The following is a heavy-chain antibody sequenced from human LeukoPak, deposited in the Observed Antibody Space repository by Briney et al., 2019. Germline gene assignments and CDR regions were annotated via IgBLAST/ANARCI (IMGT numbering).Heavy chain of an antibody. CDR3: ARELYSSGWYENY. CDR1: GGSFSGYY. CDR2: INHSGST. V-gene: IGHV4-34*01. Sequence: SETLSLTCAAYGGSFSGYYWSWIRQPPGKGLEWIGEINHSGSTNYNPSLKSRVTISVDTSKNQFSLKLSSVTAADTAVYYCARELYSSGWYENYWGQGTLVTVSS. D-gene: IGHD6-19*01. J-gene: IGHJ4*02.